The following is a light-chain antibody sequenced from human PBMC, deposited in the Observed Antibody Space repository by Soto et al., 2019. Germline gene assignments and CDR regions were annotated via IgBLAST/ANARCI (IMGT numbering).Light chain of an antibody. Sequence: SYELTQPPSVSVSPGQRARITCSGDALPNQYAYWYQQKPGQAPVLVIYKDSERPSGIPERFSGSSSGTTVTLTISGVQAEDEADYYCQSADSSGTYDWVFGGGTKLTVL. CDR2: KDS. J-gene: IGLJ3*02. V-gene: IGLV3-25*03. CDR3: QSADSSGTYDWV. CDR1: ALPNQY.